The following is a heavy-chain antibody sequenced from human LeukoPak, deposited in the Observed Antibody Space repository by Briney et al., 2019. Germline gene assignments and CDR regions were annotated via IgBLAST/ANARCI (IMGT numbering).Heavy chain of an antibody. V-gene: IGHV4-59*01. CDR1: GGSFSSYY. CDR3: ARGRDQYSSSSKQYYFDY. D-gene: IGHD6-6*01. CDR2: IYYSGST. J-gene: IGHJ4*02. Sequence: PSETLSLTCTVSGGSFSSYYWSWIRQPPGKGLEWIGYIYYSGSTNYNPSLKSRVTISVDTSKNQFSLKLSSVTAADTAVYYCARGRDQYSSSSKQYYFDYWGQGTLVTVSS.